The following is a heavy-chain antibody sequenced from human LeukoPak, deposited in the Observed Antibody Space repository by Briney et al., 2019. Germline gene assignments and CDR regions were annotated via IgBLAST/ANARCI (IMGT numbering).Heavy chain of an antibody. CDR3: ARVLDYSGSGTYSFDY. CDR1: GYSISSAYY. D-gene: IGHD3-10*01. Sequence: SETLSLTCAVSGYSISSAYYWGWIRQPPGKGLEWIGSIYHRGSTFYNASLKSRVTISVDTSKKHLSLKLNSVTAADTAVYYCARVLDYSGSGTYSFDYWGQGTLVTVSS. V-gene: IGHV4-38-2*01. CDR2: IYHRGST. J-gene: IGHJ4*02.